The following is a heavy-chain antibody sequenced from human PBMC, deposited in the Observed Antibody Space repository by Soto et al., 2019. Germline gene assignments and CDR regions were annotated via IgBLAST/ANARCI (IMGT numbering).Heavy chain of an antibody. J-gene: IGHJ4*02. Sequence: GGALRLSCAASGFTFSSYAMSWVRQAPGKGLEWVSAISGSGGSTYYADSVKGRFTISRDNSKNTLYLQMNSLRAEDTAVYYCAKVSPRQIWFGEFDYWGQGTLVTVSS. CDR1: GFTFSSYA. CDR3: AKVSPRQIWFGEFDY. CDR2: ISGSGGST. V-gene: IGHV3-23*01. D-gene: IGHD3-10*01.